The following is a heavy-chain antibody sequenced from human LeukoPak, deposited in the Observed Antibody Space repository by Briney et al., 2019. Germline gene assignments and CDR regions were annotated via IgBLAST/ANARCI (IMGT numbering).Heavy chain of an antibody. CDR1: VGSITGYS. J-gene: IGHJ5*02. Sequence: SETLSLTCSVSVGSITGYSGCWIRQTPGKGLEWIGYIYYNGDTHYNPSLNSRLSMSVDTPNKQFSLNLRSVTAADTAVYYCVRGPYGPSISNCFDPWGQGLLVTVSS. CDR3: VRGPYGPSISNCFDP. CDR2: IYYNGDT. V-gene: IGHV4-59*01. D-gene: IGHD3-10*01.